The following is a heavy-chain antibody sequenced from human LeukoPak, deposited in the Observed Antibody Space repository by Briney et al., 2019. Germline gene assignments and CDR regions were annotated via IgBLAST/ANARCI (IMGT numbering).Heavy chain of an antibody. V-gene: IGHV3-7*05. J-gene: IGHJ4*02. D-gene: IGHD5-18*01. CDR1: GXTFSSYW. CDR2: IKEDGSEK. CDR3: ARTRHGYWGY. Sequence: GGSLRLSCAASGXTFSSYWMSWVRQAPRKGLEWVANIKEDGSEKNYVDSVKGRFTISRDNAKNSLYLHMNSLRAEDTAVYYCARTRHGYWGYWGQGTLVTVSS.